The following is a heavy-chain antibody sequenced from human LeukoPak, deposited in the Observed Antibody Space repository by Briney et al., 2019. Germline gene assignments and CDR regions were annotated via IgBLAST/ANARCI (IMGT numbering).Heavy chain of an antibody. Sequence: GRSLRLSCAASGFTFSSYAMHWVRQAPGKGLEWVAVISYDGSNKYYADSVKGRFTISRDNSKNTLYLQMNSLRAEDTAVYYCARVPTATFYYGMDVWGKGTTVTVSS. V-gene: IGHV3-30*04. CDR2: ISYDGSNK. D-gene: IGHD2-15*01. CDR1: GFTFSSYA. CDR3: ARVPTATFYYGMDV. J-gene: IGHJ6*04.